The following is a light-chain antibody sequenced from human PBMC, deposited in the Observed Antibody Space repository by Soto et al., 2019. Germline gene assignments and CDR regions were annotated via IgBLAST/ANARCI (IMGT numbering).Light chain of an antibody. CDR2: KAS. V-gene: IGKV1-5*03. CDR3: QQYYSLIT. CDR1: QTISSW. J-gene: IGKJ1*01. Sequence: DIQMTQSPSTLSGSVGDRVTITCRASQTISSWLACYQQKPGKAPKLLIYKASTLKSGVPSRFSGSGSGTEFPLTISSLQAEDVAVYYCQQYYSLITFGQGTKVDIK.